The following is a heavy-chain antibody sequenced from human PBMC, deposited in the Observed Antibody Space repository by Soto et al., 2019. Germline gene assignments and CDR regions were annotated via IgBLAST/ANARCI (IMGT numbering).Heavy chain of an antibody. CDR2: IYPGDSDT. Sequence: PGESLKISCKGSGYSFTSYWIGWVRQMPGKGLEWMGIIYPGDSDTRYSPSFQGQVTISADKSISTAYLQWSSLKASDTAMYYCARHGYSNYAYYYYGMDVWCQGTTVTVSS. J-gene: IGHJ6*02. CDR1: GYSFTSYW. V-gene: IGHV5-51*01. CDR3: ARHGYSNYAYYYYGMDV. D-gene: IGHD4-4*01.